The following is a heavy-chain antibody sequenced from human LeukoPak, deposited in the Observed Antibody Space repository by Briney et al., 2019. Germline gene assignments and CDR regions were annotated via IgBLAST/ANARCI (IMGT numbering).Heavy chain of an antibody. J-gene: IGHJ3*02. CDR2: INHSGST. CDR3: ARDSPPSRSTVVTPAFDI. CDR1: GGPFSGYY. Sequence: SETLSLTCAVYGGPFSGYYWSWIRQPPGKGLEWIGEINHSGSTNYNPSLKSRVTISVDTSKNQFSLKLSSVTAADTAVYYCARDSPPSRSTVVTPAFDIWGQGTMVTVSS. V-gene: IGHV4-34*01. D-gene: IGHD4-23*01.